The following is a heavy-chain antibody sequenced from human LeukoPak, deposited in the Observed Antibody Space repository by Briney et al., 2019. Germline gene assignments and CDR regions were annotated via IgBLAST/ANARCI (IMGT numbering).Heavy chain of an antibody. CDR2: IWYDGSKK. V-gene: IGHV3-33*08. CDR3: VGVRGHAFNI. CDR1: GFTFKNFG. J-gene: IGHJ3*02. Sequence: GGSLRLSCAASGFTFKNFGMHWVRQAPGKGLEWVAVIWYDGSKKYYADSVKGRFTISRDNSKNTLSLQMNSLRVEDTAVYYCVGVRGHAFNIWGQGTMVTVSS.